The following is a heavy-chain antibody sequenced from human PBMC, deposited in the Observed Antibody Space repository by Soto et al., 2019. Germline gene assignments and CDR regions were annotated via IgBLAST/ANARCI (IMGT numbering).Heavy chain of an antibody. J-gene: IGHJ4*02. CDR2: IFSNDEK. V-gene: IGHV2-26*02. CDR1: GFSLRNGRMG. D-gene: IGHD3-3*01. Sequence: QVTLKESGPVLVKPKETLTLTCTVSGFSLRNGRMGVSWFRQPSGKALEWLAHIFSNDEKSYNTSLKSRLTISMDTSKNQVVLTMTNMDPVDTATYYGAREYDFWSGYYNWGQGTLVTVSS. CDR3: AREYDFWSGYYN.